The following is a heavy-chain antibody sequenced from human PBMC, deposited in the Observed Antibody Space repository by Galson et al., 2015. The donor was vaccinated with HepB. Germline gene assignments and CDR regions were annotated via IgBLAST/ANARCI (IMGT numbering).Heavy chain of an antibody. Sequence: SLRLSCAASGFTFSSYAMHWVRQAPGKGLEWVAVISYDGSNKYYADSVKGRFTISRDNSKNTLYLQMNSLRAEDTAVYYCARDPGEQWLDAFDIWGQGTMVTVSS. CDR1: GFTFSSYA. CDR2: ISYDGSNK. CDR3: ARDPGEQWLDAFDI. V-gene: IGHV3-30*04. D-gene: IGHD6-19*01. J-gene: IGHJ3*02.